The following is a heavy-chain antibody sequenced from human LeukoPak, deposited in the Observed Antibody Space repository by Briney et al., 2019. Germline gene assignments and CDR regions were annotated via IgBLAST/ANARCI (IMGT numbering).Heavy chain of an antibody. Sequence: PGGSLRLSCAASAFTLTSYAMSWVRQAPGKRLEWVSSISGNGGSTYYADSVKGRFTISRDNSKNTLYLQMNSLRAEDTAIYYCAKDRVAGRRPLLELGYWGQGTLVTVSS. D-gene: IGHD6-19*01. J-gene: IGHJ4*02. CDR2: ISGNGGST. CDR1: AFTLTSYA. V-gene: IGHV3-23*01. CDR3: AKDRVAGRRPLLELGY.